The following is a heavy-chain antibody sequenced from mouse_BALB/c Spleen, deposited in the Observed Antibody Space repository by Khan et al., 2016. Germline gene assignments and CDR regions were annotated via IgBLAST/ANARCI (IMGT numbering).Heavy chain of an antibody. J-gene: IGHJ1*01. CDR3: MRYNYDYWYFDV. CDR1: GFTFSGFW. V-gene: IGHV11-2*02. CDR2: INSDGSAI. Sequence: EVQLLETGGGLVQPGGSRGLSCEGSGFTFSGFWMSWVRQTPGKTLEWIGDINSDGSAINYAPSIKDRFTIFRDNDKSTLYLQMSNVRSEDTATYVWMRYNYDYWYFDVWGAGTTVTVSS. D-gene: IGHD2-4*01.